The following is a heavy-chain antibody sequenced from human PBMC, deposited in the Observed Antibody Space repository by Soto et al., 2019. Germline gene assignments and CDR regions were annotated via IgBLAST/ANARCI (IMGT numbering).Heavy chain of an antibody. CDR3: ARNRVTQSDY. CDR2: IYYSGST. CDR1: GGSISSGDYY. Sequence: QVQLQESGPGLVKPSQTLSLTCTVSGGSISSGDYYWSWIRQPPGKGLEWIGYIYYSGSTYYNPPLXGXVXLXXATSKNQFSLKRSSVTAADTAVYYCARNRVTQSDYWGQGTLVTVSS. D-gene: IGHD2-21*02. J-gene: IGHJ4*02. V-gene: IGHV4-30-4*01.